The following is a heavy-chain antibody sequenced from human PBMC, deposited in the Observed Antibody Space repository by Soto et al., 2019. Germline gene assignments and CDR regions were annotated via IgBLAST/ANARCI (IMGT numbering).Heavy chain of an antibody. D-gene: IGHD2-21*02. V-gene: IGHV3-23*01. Sequence: GGSLSLSCAASGFTFSTYAMSWVRQAPGKGLEWVSAISGSGGSTYYADSVKGRFTISRDNSKNTLYLQMNSLRAEDTAVYYCAKDTTVVTPVYWGQGTLVTVSS. CDR1: GFTFSTYA. CDR2: ISGSGGST. CDR3: AKDTTVVTPVY. J-gene: IGHJ4*02.